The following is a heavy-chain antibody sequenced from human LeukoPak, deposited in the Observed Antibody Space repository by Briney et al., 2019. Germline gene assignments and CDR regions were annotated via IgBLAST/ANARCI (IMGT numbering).Heavy chain of an antibody. D-gene: IGHD5-24*01. CDR3: ARWDGYNPIDY. V-gene: IGHV4-39*07. CDR2: IYYSGST. Sequence: SETLSLTCTVSGGSISSSSYYWGWIRQPPGKGLEWIGSIYYSGSTYYNPSLKSRVTISVDTSKNQFSLKLSSVTAADTAVYYCARWDGYNPIDYWGQGTLVTVSS. CDR1: GGSISSSSYY. J-gene: IGHJ4*02.